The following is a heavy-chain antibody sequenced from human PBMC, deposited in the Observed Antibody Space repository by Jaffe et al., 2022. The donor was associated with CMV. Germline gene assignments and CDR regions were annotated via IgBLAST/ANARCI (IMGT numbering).Heavy chain of an antibody. V-gene: IGHV3-30*18. D-gene: IGHD3-10*01. J-gene: IGHJ6*02. CDR1: GFTFSSYG. Sequence: QVQLVESGGGVVQPGRSLRLSCAASGFTFSSYGMHWVRQAPGKGLEWVAVISYDGSNKYYADSVKGRFTISRDNSKNTLYLQMNSLRAEDTAVYYCAKDTMVRGATLGGINYYYYYGMDVWGQGTTVTVSS. CDR3: AKDTMVRGATLGGINYYYYYGMDV. CDR2: ISYDGSNK.